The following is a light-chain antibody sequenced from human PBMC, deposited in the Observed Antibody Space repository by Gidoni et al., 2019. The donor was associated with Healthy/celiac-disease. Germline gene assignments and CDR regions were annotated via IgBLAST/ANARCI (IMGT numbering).Light chain of an antibody. CDR1: QSVSSSY. J-gene: IGKJ5*01. Sequence: EIVLTQSPGTLSLSPGERATLSCRASQSVSSSYLAWYQQKPGQAARLLIYGASSRATGSQDRFSGSGSGTDFTLTISRLEPEDFAVYYCQQYGSSPITFGQGTRLEIK. CDR2: GAS. CDR3: QQYGSSPIT. V-gene: IGKV3-20*01.